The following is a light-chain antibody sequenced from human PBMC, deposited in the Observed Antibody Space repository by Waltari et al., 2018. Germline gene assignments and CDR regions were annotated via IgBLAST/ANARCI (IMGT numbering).Light chain of an antibody. V-gene: IGKV3-15*01. CDR1: QSLGTN. Sequence: ETVMTQSPATLSVSPGGRATISCRASQSLGTNLAWYQQKPGQAPRLLIYGASSRATGVPARFSGSGSGTDFTLTISSLQSEDFVVYYCQQYNNWPLYTFGQGTKLEI. J-gene: IGKJ2*01. CDR2: GAS. CDR3: QQYNNWPLYT.